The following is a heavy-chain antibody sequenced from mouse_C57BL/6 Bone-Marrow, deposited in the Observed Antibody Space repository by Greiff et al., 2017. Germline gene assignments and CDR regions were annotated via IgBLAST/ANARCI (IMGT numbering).Heavy chain of an antibody. D-gene: IGHD3-3*01. CDR1: GFTFSDSG. V-gene: IGHV5-17*01. J-gene: IGHJ2*01. CDR3: ARYLGDY. Sequence: EVQLVESGGGLVKPGGSLTLSCAASGFTFSDSGMHWVRQAPEKGLEWVAYISSGSSTIYYAATVQGRFPISRDTAKNTLFLQLTSLRSEDTAMYYCARYLGDYWGQGTTLTVSS. CDR2: ISSGSSTI.